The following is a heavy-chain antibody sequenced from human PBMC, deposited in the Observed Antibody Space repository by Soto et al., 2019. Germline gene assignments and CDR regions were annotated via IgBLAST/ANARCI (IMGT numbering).Heavy chain of an antibody. CDR1: GGTFSSYA. D-gene: IGHD1-1*01. J-gene: IGHJ4*02. CDR2: IIPIFGTA. Sequence: AASVKVSCKASGGTFSSYAISWVRQAPGQGLEWMGGIIPIFGTANYAQKFQGRVTITADESTSTAYMELSSLRSEDTAVYYCARVEINDGGFDYCGQGTLVTVSS. V-gene: IGHV1-69*13. CDR3: ARVEINDGGFDY.